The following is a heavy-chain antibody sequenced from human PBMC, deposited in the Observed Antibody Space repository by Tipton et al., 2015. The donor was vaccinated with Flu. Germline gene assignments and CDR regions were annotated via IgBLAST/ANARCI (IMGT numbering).Heavy chain of an antibody. J-gene: IGHJ4*02. CDR2: THTNGNT. CDR3: ASGNFYDGSGYFAF. V-gene: IGHV4-4*07. Sequence: TLSLTCTVSGGSISRYYWSWSRQSVGKGPERIGRTHTNGNTNYNSSSGSRLTMSIDTSKSQFSMTLTSVTVADAAVYSCASGNFYDGSGYFAFWGQGILVTVSS. D-gene: IGHD3-22*01. CDR1: GGSISRYY.